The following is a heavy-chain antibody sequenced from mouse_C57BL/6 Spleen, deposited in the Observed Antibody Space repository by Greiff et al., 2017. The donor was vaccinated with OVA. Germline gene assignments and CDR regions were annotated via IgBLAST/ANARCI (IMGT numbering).Heavy chain of an antibody. J-gene: IGHJ1*03. CDR2: IHPNSGST. CDR3: ARGDDGYPYWYFDV. V-gene: IGHV1-64*01. CDR1: GYTFTSYW. Sequence: VQLQQSGAELVKPGASVKLSCKASGYTFTSYWMHWVKQRPGQGLEWIGMIHPNSGSTNYNEKFKSKATLTVDKSSSTAYMQLSSLTSEDSAVYYCARGDDGYPYWYFDVWGTGTTVTVSS. D-gene: IGHD2-3*01.